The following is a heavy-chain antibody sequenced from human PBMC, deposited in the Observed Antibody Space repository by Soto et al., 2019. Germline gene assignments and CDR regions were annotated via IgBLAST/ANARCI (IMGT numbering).Heavy chain of an antibody. J-gene: IGHJ6*02. D-gene: IGHD3-3*01. CDR1: GYTFTSYY. V-gene: IGHV1-46*01. CDR3: ASGKYDFWSGYPYYYGMDV. Sequence: ASLKVSCKASGYTFTSYYMHWVRQAPGQGLEWMGIINPSGGSTSYAQKLQGRVTMTTDTSTSTAYMELRSLRSDDTAVYYCASGKYDFWSGYPYYYGMDVWGQGTTVTVSS. CDR2: INPSGGST.